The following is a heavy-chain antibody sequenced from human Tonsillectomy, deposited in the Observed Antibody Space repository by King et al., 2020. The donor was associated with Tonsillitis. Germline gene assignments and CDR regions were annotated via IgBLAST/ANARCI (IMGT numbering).Heavy chain of an antibody. CDR3: AKGGCSSTSCYYDCDY. D-gene: IGHD2-2*01. V-gene: IGHV3-23*04. Sequence: VQPVESGGGLVQPGGSLRLSCAASGFTFSSYAMSWVRQAPGKGLEWVSAISGSGGSTYYADSVKGRFTISRDNSKNTLYLQMNSLRAEDTAVYYCAKGGCSSTSCYYDCDYWGQGTLVTVSS. J-gene: IGHJ4*02. CDR1: GFTFSSYA. CDR2: ISGSGGST.